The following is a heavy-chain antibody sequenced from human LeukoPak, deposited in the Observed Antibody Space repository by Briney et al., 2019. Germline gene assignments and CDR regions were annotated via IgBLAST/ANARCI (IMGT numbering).Heavy chain of an antibody. Sequence: GGSLRLSCAASGFTFSNYYMSWIRQAPGKGLEWVSYIGTSGSTIYYADSMKGRFTISRDNANNSLYLQMNSLRAEDTAVYYCARAPYSRYPFDYWGQGTLVTVSS. CDR1: GFTFSNYY. CDR2: IGTSGSTI. V-gene: IGHV3-11*01. CDR3: ARAPYSRYPFDY. J-gene: IGHJ4*02. D-gene: IGHD1-26*01.